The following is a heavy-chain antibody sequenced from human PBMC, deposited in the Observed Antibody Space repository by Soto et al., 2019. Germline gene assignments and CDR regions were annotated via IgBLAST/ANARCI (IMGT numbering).Heavy chain of an antibody. J-gene: IGHJ6*02. V-gene: IGHV1-69*01. CDR3: ASRSSGWYPAFYYYGMDV. CDR1: GGTFSSYA. CDR2: IIPIFGTA. D-gene: IGHD6-19*01. Sequence: QVQLVQSGAEVKKPGSTVEVSCKASGGTFSSYAISWVRQAPGQGLEWMGGIIPIFGTANYAQKFQGRVTITADESTSTAYMELSSLRSEDTAVYYCASRSSGWYPAFYYYGMDVWGQGTTVTASS.